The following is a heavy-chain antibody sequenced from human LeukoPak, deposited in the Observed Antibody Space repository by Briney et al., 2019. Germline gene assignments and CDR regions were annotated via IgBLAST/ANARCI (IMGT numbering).Heavy chain of an antibody. CDR1: GFTFSSYA. CDR2: ISGSGGST. D-gene: IGHD2-2*02. CDR3: AKGGYCSSTSCYSSGWFDY. Sequence: GGSLRLSCAASGFTFSSYAMSWVRQAPGKGLECVSAISGSGGSTYYADSVKGRFTISRDNSTNTLYLQMNSLRAEDTAVYYCAKGGYCSSTSCYSSGWFDYWGQGTLVTVSS. J-gene: IGHJ4*02. V-gene: IGHV3-23*01.